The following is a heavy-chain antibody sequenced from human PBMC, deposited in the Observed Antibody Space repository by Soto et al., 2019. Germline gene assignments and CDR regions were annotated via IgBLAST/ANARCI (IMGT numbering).Heavy chain of an antibody. CDR2: ITSDGKSK. Sequence: GGSLRLSGAASGFNFSNHGIHWVRQRPAEGLVWVSRITSDGKSKAYAESVKGRFAISRDNAKNTLYLQMNGLTAEDTAVYYCARESGDWPLNWFDPFGQGTLVTFSS. D-gene: IGHD2-21*02. CDR1: GFNFSNHG. V-gene: IGHV3-74*01. J-gene: IGHJ5*02. CDR3: ARESGDWPLNWFDP.